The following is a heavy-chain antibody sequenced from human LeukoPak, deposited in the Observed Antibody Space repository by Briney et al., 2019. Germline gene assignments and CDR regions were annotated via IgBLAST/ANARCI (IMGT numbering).Heavy chain of an antibody. D-gene: IGHD6-19*01. V-gene: IGHV1-46*01. CDR1: GYTFTSHY. CDR2: INPSDGST. J-gene: IGHJ4*02. CDR3: ARDLGIGWYMFDY. Sequence: ASVKVSCKASGYTFTSHYVHWVRQAPGQGLEWVGRINPSDGSTSYAQKFQGRVPMTWDTATGTVYMELSSLRSEDTAMYYGARDLGIGWYMFDYWGQGTLVTVSS.